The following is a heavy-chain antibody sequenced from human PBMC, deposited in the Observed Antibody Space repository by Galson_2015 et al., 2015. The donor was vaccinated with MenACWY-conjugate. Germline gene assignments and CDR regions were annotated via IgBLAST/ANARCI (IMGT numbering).Heavy chain of an antibody. V-gene: IGHV3-23*01. D-gene: IGHD3-16*01. J-gene: IGHJ4*02. Sequence: SLRLSCAASGFTFNNYAMNWVRQVPGKGLEWVSVIGNSGGSTSYADSVKGRFTISRDNSKNTLYLQMNSLRAEDAAVYYCAKGVWGTFDYWGQGTPVTVSS. CDR3: AKGVWGTFDY. CDR2: IGNSGGST. CDR1: GFTFNNYA.